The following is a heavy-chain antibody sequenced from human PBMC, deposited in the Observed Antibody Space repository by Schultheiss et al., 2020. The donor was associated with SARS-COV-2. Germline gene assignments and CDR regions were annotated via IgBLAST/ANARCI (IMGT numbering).Heavy chain of an antibody. J-gene: IGHJ4*02. D-gene: IGHD5-18*01. V-gene: IGHV3-48*01. CDR2: ISRTGSTI. CDR3: ARAQDTYSYGYYY. Sequence: GGSLRLSCAASEFRFRTYAMSWVRQAPGKGLEWVSYISRTGSTIYYADSVKGRFTISRDNAKKSLYLHMNSLSAEDTAVYFCARAQDTYSYGYYYWGQGTLVTVSS. CDR1: EFRFRTYA.